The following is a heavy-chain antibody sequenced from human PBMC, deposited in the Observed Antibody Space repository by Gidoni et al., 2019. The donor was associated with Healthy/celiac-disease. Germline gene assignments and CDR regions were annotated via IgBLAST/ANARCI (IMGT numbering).Heavy chain of an antibody. Sequence: SISSSSSYIYYADSVKGRFTISRDNAKNSLYLQMNSLRAEDTAVCYCARVRDIVVVIIDYWGQGTLVTVSS. J-gene: IGHJ4*02. V-gene: IGHV3-21*01. D-gene: IGHD3-22*01. CDR2: ISSSSSYI. CDR3: ARVRDIVVVIIDY.